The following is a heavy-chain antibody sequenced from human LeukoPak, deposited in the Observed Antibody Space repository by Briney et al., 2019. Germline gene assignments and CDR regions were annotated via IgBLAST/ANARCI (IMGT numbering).Heavy chain of an antibody. CDR1: GFTFSNYD. D-gene: IGHD5-12*01. CDR3: AKDPYRASSGLVDY. CDR2: ISGSGGTT. Sequence: GGSLRLSRATSGFTFSNYDVSWVRQAPGKGLEWVSSISGSGGTTYYADSVKGRFTISRDNSKNTLYLQMNSLRAEDTAVYYCAKDPYRASSGLVDYWGQGTLVTVSS. J-gene: IGHJ4*02. V-gene: IGHV3-23*01.